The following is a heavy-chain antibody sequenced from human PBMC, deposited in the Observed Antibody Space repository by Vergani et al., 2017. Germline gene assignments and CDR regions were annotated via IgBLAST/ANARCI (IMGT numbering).Heavy chain of an antibody. CDR1: GGSISSGGYF. CDR3: AKXITAPYYYYYMDV. J-gene: IGHJ6*03. V-gene: IGHV4-31*03. D-gene: IGHD1-14*01. CDR2: IDYSGST. Sequence: QVQLQEAGPGLVKPSQTLSLTCTVSGGSISSGGYFWTWIRQHPGQGLEWIGYIDYSGSTYYNSSLKSRLTISVDTSKNQFSLNLSSVTAADTAVYYCAKXITAPYYYYYMDVWGKGTTVTVSS.